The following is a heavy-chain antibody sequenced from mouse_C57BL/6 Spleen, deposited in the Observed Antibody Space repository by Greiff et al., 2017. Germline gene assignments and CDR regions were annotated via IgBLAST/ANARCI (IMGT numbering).Heavy chain of an antibody. V-gene: IGHV1-53*01. Sequence: VQLQQPGTELVKPGASGYTFTSYWMHWVKQRPGQGLEWIGNINPSNGGTNYNEKFKSKATLTVDKSSSTAYMQLSSLTSEDSAVYYCARLGVYYDYDEMDYWGQGTSVTVSS. D-gene: IGHD2-4*01. CDR2: INPSNGGT. J-gene: IGHJ4*01. CDR3: ARLGVYYDYDEMDY. CDR1: GYTFTSYW.